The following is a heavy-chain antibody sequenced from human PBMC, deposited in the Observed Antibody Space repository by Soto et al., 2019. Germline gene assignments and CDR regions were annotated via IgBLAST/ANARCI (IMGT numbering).Heavy chain of an antibody. V-gene: IGHV4-34*01. J-gene: IGHJ1*01. D-gene: IGHD3-10*01. CDR3: ARARGGVQH. CDR1: GGSFSGYY. CDR2: LXVXXGX. Sequence: SETPSLTCAVYGGSFSGYYWSWVRQPPGKGLXXXGXLXVXXGXXXNASLKSRVSISGDTSKNQFSLKLNFVTAADTAVYYCARARGGVQHWGQGTLVTVS.